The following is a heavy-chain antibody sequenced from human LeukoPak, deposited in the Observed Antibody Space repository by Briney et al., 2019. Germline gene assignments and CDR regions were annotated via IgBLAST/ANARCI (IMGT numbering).Heavy chain of an antibody. J-gene: IGHJ6*03. Sequence: ASVKVSCKASGYTFTSYDINWVRQATGQGLEWMGWMNPNSGNTGYAQKFQGRVTITRNTSISTAYMELSSLRSEDTAVYYCARSGSFRYYYYMDVWGKGTTVTVSS. CDR3: ARSGSFRYYYYMDV. D-gene: IGHD6-6*01. V-gene: IGHV1-8*03. CDR2: MNPNSGNT. CDR1: GYTFTSYD.